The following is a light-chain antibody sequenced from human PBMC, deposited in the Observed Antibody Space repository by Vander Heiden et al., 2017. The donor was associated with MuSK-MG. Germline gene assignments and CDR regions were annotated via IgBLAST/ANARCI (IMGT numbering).Light chain of an antibody. J-gene: IGKJ4*01. CDR1: QSVSISC. Sequence: EIVLTQSPGTLSLSPGERATLSRRASQSVSISCLAWYQQQTGQAPRLLIYGASSRAPGIPDRVSGSGSGTDFTLTISSLEPADFSVYYCQQYGNSAPLTFGGGTKVEIK. CDR3: QQYGNSAPLT. CDR2: GAS. V-gene: IGKV3-20*01.